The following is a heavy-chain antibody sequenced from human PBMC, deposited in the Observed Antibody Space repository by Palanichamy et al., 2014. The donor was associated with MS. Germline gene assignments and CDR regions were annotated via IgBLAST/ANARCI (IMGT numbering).Heavy chain of an antibody. Sequence: EVQLVESGEGLVQPGGSLRLSCAASGFTFSYYWMSWLRQAPGKGLEWVANIRQDGNEKYFVDSVKGRFTISRDNAKNSLYLQMNSLRSEDTAVYYCATDSKAAPGTSDCWGQGTLVTVSS. D-gene: IGHD6-13*01. CDR3: ATDSKAAPGTSDC. J-gene: IGHJ4*02. CDR1: GFTFSYYW. CDR2: IRQDGNEK. V-gene: IGHV3-7*04.